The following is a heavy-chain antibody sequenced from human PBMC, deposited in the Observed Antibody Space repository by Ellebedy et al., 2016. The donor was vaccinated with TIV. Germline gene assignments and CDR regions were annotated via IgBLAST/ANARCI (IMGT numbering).Heavy chain of an antibody. D-gene: IGHD3-9*01. CDR1: GGSISSYY. V-gene: IGHV4-59*08. CDR3: ATQSYNLLTGYYPKWFDP. J-gene: IGHJ5*02. CDR2: IYYSGST. Sequence: SETLSLTCTVSGGSISSYYWSWIRQPPGKGLEWIGYIYYSGSTNYNPSLQSRVTISVDTSKSQFSLKLNSVTAADTAVYHCATQSYNLLTGYYPKWFDPWGQGTLVTVSS.